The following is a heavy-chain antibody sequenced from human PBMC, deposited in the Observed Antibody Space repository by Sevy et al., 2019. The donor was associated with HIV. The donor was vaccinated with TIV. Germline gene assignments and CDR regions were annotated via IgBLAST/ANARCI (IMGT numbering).Heavy chain of an antibody. Sequence: SETLSLTCAVYGGSFSGYYSSWIRQPPGKGLEWIGEINHSDSTNYNPSLKSRVTISVDTSKNQFSLKLHSVTAADTAVYYCAREISGVCCTFDYWSQGTLVTVSS. CDR2: INHSDST. D-gene: IGHD2-15*01. J-gene: IGHJ4*02. CDR3: AREISGVCCTFDY. V-gene: IGHV4-34*01. CDR1: GGSFSGYY.